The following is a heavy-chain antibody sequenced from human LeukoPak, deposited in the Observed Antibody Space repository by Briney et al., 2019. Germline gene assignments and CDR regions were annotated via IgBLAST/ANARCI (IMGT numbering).Heavy chain of an antibody. V-gene: IGHV3-53*01. CDR2: IYSGGST. J-gene: IGHJ4*02. CDR3: ARDSAARRVFDY. CDR1: GFTVSSNY. Sequence: LGGSLRLSCAASGFTVSSNYMSWVRQAPGKGLEWVSVIYSGGSTYYADSVKGRFTISRDNSKNTLYLQMNSLRAEDTAVYYCARDSAARRVFDYWGQGTLVTVSS.